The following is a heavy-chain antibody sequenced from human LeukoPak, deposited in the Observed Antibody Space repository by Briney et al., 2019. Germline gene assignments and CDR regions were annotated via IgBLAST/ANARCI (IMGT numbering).Heavy chain of an antibody. D-gene: IGHD4-17*01. J-gene: IGHJ4*02. CDR3: ARGGLFGDYVNY. V-gene: IGHV4-30-4*08. Sequence: PSETLSLTCTVSGGSISSSSYYWSWIRQPPGKGLEWIGYIYYSGSTYYNPSLKSRVTISVDTSKNQFSLKLSSVTAADTAVYYCARGGLFGDYVNYWGQGTLVTVSS. CDR2: IYYSGST. CDR1: GGSISSSSYY.